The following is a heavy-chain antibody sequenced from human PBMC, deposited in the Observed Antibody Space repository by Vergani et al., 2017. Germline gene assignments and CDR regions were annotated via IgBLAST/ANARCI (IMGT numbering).Heavy chain of an antibody. CDR2: IVVGSGNT. CDR3: ATGGWSGSYYY. V-gene: IGHV1-58*01. J-gene: IGHJ4*02. D-gene: IGHD1-26*01. CDR1: GFTFTSSA. Sequence: QMQLVQSGPEVKKPGTSVKVSCKASGFTFTSSAVQWVRQARGQRLEWIGWIVVGSGNTNYAQKFQGRVTMTEDTSTDTAYMELSSLRSEDTAVYYCATGGWSGSYYYWGQGTLVTVSS.